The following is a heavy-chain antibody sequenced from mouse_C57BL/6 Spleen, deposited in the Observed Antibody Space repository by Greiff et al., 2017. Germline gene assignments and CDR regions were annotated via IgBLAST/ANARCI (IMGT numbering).Heavy chain of an antibody. D-gene: IGHD3-2*02. Sequence: VQLQQSGTVLARPGASVKMSCKTSGYTFTSYWMHWVKQRPGQGLEWIGAIYPGNSDTSYNQKFKGKAKLTAVTSASTAYMELSSLTNEDSAVYYCTGRDSSGYVAAMDYWGQGTSVTVSS. V-gene: IGHV1-5*01. J-gene: IGHJ4*01. CDR2: IYPGNSDT. CDR3: TGRDSSGYVAAMDY. CDR1: GYTFTSYW.